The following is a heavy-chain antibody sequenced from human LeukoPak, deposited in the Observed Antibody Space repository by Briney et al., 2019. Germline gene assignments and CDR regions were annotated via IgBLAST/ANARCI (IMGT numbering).Heavy chain of an antibody. Sequence: SETLSLTCTVSGGSISSYYWSWIRQPPGKGLEWIGYIYYSGSTYYNPSLKSRVTISVDTSKNQFSLKLSSVTAADTAVYYCARVKVDYYDSSGLGAFDIWGQGTMVTVSS. V-gene: IGHV4-59*06. D-gene: IGHD3-22*01. CDR1: GGSISSYY. CDR2: IYYSGST. CDR3: ARVKVDYYDSSGLGAFDI. J-gene: IGHJ3*02.